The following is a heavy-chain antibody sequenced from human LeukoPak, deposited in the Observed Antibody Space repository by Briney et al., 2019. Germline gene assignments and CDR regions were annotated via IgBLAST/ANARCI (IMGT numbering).Heavy chain of an antibody. Sequence: GGSLRLSCAASEFTFTNYAMSWARQAPGEGLEWVSVISSSGAVTSYANSVRGRFTISRDNSKNTVYLQMNSLTAEDTAIYYCARNRHDSARLPFDPWGQGTLVTVSS. J-gene: IGHJ5*02. CDR2: ISSSGAVT. D-gene: IGHD3-22*01. V-gene: IGHV3-23*01. CDR1: EFTFTNYA. CDR3: ARNRHDSARLPFDP.